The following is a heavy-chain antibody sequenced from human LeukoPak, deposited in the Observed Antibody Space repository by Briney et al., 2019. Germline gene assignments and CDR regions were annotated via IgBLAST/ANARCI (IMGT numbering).Heavy chain of an antibody. Sequence: PGGSLRLSCAASGFTFSSYEMNWVRQAPGKGLEWVSYISSSGSTIYYADSVKGRFTISRDNAKNSLYLQMNSLRAEDTAVYYCAREASYCSGGSCYWGQGTLVTVSS. D-gene: IGHD2-15*01. V-gene: IGHV3-48*03. CDR1: GFTFSSYE. CDR3: AREASYCSGGSCY. CDR2: ISSSGSTI. J-gene: IGHJ4*02.